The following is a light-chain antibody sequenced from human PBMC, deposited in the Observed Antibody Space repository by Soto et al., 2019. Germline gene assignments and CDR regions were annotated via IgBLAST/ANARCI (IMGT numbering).Light chain of an antibody. V-gene: IGLV2-11*01. CDR1: SSDVGGYNY. Sequence: QSALTQPRSVSGSPGQSVTISCTGTSSDVGGYNYVSWYQQHPGKAPKLMIYDVSKRPSGVPDRFSGSKSGNTASLTISGLHAEDEADYYCCSYAGSYTVVLFGGGTKVTVL. CDR2: DVS. CDR3: CSYAGSYTVVL. J-gene: IGLJ2*01.